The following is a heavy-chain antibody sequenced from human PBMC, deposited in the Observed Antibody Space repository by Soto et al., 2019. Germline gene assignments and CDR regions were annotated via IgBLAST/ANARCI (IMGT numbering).Heavy chain of an antibody. CDR3: AREAGSRQRDEV. CDR2: LIPIFGTA. CDR1: GGTFSSYA. J-gene: IGHJ4*02. V-gene: IGHV1-69*01. D-gene: IGHD6-13*01. Sequence: QVQLVQSGAEVKKPGSSVKVSCKASGGTFSSYAISWVRQAPGQGLEWMGGLIPIFGTANYAQKFQGRFTITADESTSTAYMELSRLRSEDTAVYYCAREAGSRQRDEVWGQGTLVTVSS.